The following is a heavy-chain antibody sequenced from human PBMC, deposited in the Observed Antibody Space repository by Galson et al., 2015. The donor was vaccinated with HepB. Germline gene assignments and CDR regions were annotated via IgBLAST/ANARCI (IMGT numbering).Heavy chain of an antibody. Sequence: SVKVSCKASGYTFTGYYMHWVRQAPGQGLEWMGIINPSGGSTSYAQKFQGRVTMTRDTSTSTVYMELSSLRSEDTAVYYCAREEVVPAAIGGDYYYGMDVWGQGTTVTVSS. D-gene: IGHD2-2*02. V-gene: IGHV1-46*01. CDR1: GYTFTGYY. CDR3: AREEVVPAAIGGDYYYGMDV. J-gene: IGHJ6*02. CDR2: INPSGGST.